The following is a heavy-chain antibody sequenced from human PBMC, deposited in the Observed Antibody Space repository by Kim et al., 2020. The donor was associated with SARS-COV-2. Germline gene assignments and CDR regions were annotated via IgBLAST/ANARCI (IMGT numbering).Heavy chain of an antibody. V-gene: IGHV3-30*04. CDR2: ISYDGSNK. Sequence: GGSLRLSCAASGFTFSSYAMHWVRQAPGKGLEWVAVISYDGSNKYYADSVKGRFTISRDNSKNTLYLQMNSLRAEDTAVYYCAREWGDYVGSYWPGYFDYWGQGTLVTVSS. D-gene: IGHD4-17*01. CDR1: GFTFSSYA. CDR3: AREWGDYVGSYWPGYFDY. J-gene: IGHJ4*02.